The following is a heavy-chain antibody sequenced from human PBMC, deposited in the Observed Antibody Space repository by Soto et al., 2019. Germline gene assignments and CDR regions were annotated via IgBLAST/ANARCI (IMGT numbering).Heavy chain of an antibody. V-gene: IGHV1-46*03. CDR3: ARLIAVAGTLGAFDI. D-gene: IGHD6-19*01. J-gene: IGHJ3*02. CDR2: INPSGGST. CDR1: GYTFTSYY. Sequence: ASVKVSCKASGYTFTSYYMHWVRQAPGQGLEWMGIINPSGGSTSYAQKFQGRVTMTRDTSTSTVYMELSSLRSEDTAVYYCARLIAVAGTLGAFDIWGQGTMVTVSS.